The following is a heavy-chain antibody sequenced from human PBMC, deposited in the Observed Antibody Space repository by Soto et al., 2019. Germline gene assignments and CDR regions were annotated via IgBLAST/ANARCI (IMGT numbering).Heavy chain of an antibody. J-gene: IGHJ1*01. Sequence: SDTLSLTCTVSGGSISSYYWSWIRQPPGKGLEWIGYIYYSGSTNYNPSLKSRVTISVDTSKNQFSLKLSSVTAADTAVYYCARHRGRWEHTFQHWGQGTLVTVSS. CDR3: ARHRGRWEHTFQH. D-gene: IGHD1-26*01. CDR1: GGSISSYY. V-gene: IGHV4-59*08. CDR2: IYYSGST.